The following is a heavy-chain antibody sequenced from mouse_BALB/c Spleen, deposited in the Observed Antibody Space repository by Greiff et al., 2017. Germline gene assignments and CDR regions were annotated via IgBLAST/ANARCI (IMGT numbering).Heavy chain of an antibody. Sequence: EVQLQQSGTVLARPGASVKMSCKASGYTFTSYWMHWVKQRPGQGLEWIGAIYPGNSDTSYNQKFKGKAKLTAVTSTSTAYMELSSLTNEDSAVYYCTRWRNLYYGNLGDYWGQGTTLTVSS. CDR3: TRWRNLYYGNLGDY. V-gene: IGHV1-5*01. D-gene: IGHD2-1*01. J-gene: IGHJ2*01. CDR2: IYPGNSDT. CDR1: GYTFTSYW.